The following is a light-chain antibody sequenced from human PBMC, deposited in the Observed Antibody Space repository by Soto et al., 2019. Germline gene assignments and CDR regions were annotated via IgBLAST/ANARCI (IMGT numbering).Light chain of an antibody. Sequence: DIQMTQSPSTLSASVGDRVTITCRASQSISSWLAWYQQKPGKAPKLLIYKASTLEGGVPSRFSGSGSGTEFTLTISSLQPDDFATYYCQQSYSTLTFGGGTKVEIK. V-gene: IGKV1-5*03. CDR3: QQSYSTLT. CDR2: KAS. CDR1: QSISSW. J-gene: IGKJ4*01.